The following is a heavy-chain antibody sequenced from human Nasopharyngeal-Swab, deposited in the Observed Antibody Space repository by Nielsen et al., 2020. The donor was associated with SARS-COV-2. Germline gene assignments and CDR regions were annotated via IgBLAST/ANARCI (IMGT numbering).Heavy chain of an antibody. CDR2: MNPNSGNT. CDR1: GYTFTSYD. D-gene: IGHD6-19*01. J-gene: IGHJ4*02. V-gene: IGHV1-8*01. Sequence: ASVKVSCKASGYTFTSYDINWVRQATGQGLEWMGWMNPNSGNTGYAQKFQGRVTMTRNTSISTAYMELSSLRSEDTAVYYCARSNGGWYFTPPDYWGQGTLVTVSS. CDR3: ARSNGGWYFTPPDY.